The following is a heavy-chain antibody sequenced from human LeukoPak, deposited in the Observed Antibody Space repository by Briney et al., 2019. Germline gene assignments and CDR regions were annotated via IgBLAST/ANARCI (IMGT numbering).Heavy chain of an antibody. CDR1: GFTFSSYG. CDR2: ISYDGSNK. D-gene: IGHD5-24*01. Sequence: PGRSLRLSCAASGFTFSSYGMHWVRQAPGKGLEWVAVISYDGSNKYYADSVKGRFTISRDNSKNTLYLQMNSLRDEDTAVYYCAREGFGEMATISLYYWGQGTLVTVSS. CDR3: AREGFGEMATISLYY. J-gene: IGHJ4*02. V-gene: IGHV3-30*03.